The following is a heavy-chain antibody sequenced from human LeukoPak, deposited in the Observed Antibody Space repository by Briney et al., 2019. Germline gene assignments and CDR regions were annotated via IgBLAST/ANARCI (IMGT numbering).Heavy chain of an antibody. CDR3: VRAPYRSGGSHEYYFDY. D-gene: IGHD1-26*01. CDR2: INSDGSGT. J-gene: IGHJ4*02. CDR1: GFTFSTYW. V-gene: IGHV3-74*01. Sequence: PGGSLRLSCAASGFTFSTYWMLWVRQPPGKGLVWVSRINSDGSGTIYADSVKGRFTISRDNAKNTLFLQMNSLTPEDTAVYYCVRAPYRSGGSHEYYFDYWGQGTLVTVSS.